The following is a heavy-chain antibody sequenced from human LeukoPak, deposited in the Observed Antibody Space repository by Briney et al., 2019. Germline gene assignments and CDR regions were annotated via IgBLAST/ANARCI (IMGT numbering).Heavy chain of an antibody. CDR2: INWNGGST. Sequence: GGSLRLSCAASGFTFDAYGMTWVRQAPGKGLEWVSGINWNGGSTGYADSVKGRLTISRDNAKNSLYLQMNSLRAEDTALYHCARTRYSGSYGGADYWGQGTLVTVSS. CDR1: GFTFDAYG. V-gene: IGHV3-20*01. D-gene: IGHD1-26*01. CDR3: ARTRYSGSYGGADY. J-gene: IGHJ4*02.